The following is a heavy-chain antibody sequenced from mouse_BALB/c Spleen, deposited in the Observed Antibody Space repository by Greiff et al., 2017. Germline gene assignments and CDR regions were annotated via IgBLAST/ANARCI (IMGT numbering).Heavy chain of an antibody. V-gene: IGHV5-9-4*01. J-gene: IGHJ2*01. CDR3: ARGGNYVFDY. D-gene: IGHD2-1*01. CDR2: ISSGGSYT. CDR1: GFTFSSYA. Sequence: EVMLVESGGGLVKPGGSLKLSCAASGFTFSSYAMSWVRQSPEKRLEWVAEISSGGSYTYYPDTVTGRFTISRDNAKNTLYLEMSSLKSEDTAMYYCARGGNYVFDYWGQGTTLTVSS.